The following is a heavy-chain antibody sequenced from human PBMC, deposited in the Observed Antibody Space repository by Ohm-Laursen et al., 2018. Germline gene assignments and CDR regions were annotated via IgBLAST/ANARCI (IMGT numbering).Heavy chain of an antibody. CDR3: ARDGMRDAFDI. D-gene: IGHD1-1*01. CDR2: IGTVGDT. J-gene: IGHJ3*02. CDR1: GFTFSGYD. Sequence: SLRLSCAASGFTFSGYDMHWVRQATGKGLEWVSGIGTVGDTYYIGSVKGRFTISRENAKNSFYLQMNSLRVGDTAVYYCARDGMRDAFDIWGQGTMVTVSS. V-gene: IGHV3-13*04.